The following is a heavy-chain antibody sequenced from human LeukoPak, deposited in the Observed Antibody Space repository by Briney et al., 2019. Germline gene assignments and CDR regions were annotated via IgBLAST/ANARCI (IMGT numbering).Heavy chain of an antibody. D-gene: IGHD3-3*01. J-gene: IGHJ4*02. CDR2: IYQDGSVK. Sequence: GGSLRLSCAASRFALSIYWMDWVRQAPGKGLEWVGNIYQDGSVKNYVDSVRGRFTISRDNARSSVYLQMNALRGEDTAVYYCTRDFVFWGQGTLVTASS. CDR1: RFALSIYW. V-gene: IGHV3-7*01. CDR3: TRDFVF.